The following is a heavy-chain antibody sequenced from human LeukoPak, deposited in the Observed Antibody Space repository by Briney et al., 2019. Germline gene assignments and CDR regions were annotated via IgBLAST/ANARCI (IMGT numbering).Heavy chain of an antibody. D-gene: IGHD3-22*01. CDR3: ARTPIYYFDNSGYYN. CDR1: GGSISSSSYY. V-gene: IGHV4-61*05. CDR2: IYDTGRT. J-gene: IGHJ4*02. Sequence: SETLSFTCTVSGGSISSSSYYWTWIRQPPGGGLEWIGYIYDTGRTNYSPSLKSRVTISLDRSNKQFSLKLTSVTAADTAVYYCARTPIYYFDNSGYYNWGQGTLVTVSS.